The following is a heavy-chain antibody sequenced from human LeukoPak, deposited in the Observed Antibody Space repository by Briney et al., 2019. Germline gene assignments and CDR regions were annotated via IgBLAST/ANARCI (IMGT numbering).Heavy chain of an antibody. V-gene: IGHV4-59*01. CDR2: IYSSGST. D-gene: IGHD6-13*01. Sequence: SETLSLTCTVSGGSISSYYWSWIRQPPGKGLEWIGYIYSSGSTDYNPSLKSRVTLSVDTSKNQFSLRLRSVTAADTAVYFCARGSTTWYFWGQGTLVTVSS. J-gene: IGHJ4*02. CDR1: GGSISSYY. CDR3: ARGSTTWYF.